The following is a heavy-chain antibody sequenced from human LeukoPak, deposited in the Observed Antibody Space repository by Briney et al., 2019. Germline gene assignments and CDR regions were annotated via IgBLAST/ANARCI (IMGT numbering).Heavy chain of an antibody. CDR3: ARSAAAGFSYYSYYLDV. V-gene: IGHV3-30*02. D-gene: IGHD6-13*01. Sequence: GGSLRLSCVASGFAFSSNGMHWVRQAPGKGLEWVTFIQYDGSEKYYADSVKGRFTISRDNSKNTLYLEMNSLRAEDTAVYYCARSAAAGFSYYSYYLDVWGKGTTVTIFS. CDR1: GFAFSSNG. J-gene: IGHJ6*03. CDR2: IQYDGSEK.